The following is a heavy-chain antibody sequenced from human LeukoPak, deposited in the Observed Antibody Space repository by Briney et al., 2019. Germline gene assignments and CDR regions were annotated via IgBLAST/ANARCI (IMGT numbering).Heavy chain of an antibody. CDR1: GFTFSSYS. Sequence: GGSLRLSCAASGFTFSSYSMNWVRQAPGKGLEWVSSISSSSSYIYYADSVKGRFTISRDNAKNTLYLQINSLRAEDTAVYYCARGGHDHAFDIWGQGTGVTVSS. V-gene: IGHV3-21*01. J-gene: IGHJ3*02. CDR2: ISSSSSYI. CDR3: ARGGHDHAFDI. D-gene: IGHD1-1*01.